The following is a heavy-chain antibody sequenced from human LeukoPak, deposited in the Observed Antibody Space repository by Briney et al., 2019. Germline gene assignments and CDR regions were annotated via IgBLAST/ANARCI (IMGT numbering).Heavy chain of an antibody. CDR2: INPSGGST. Sequence: GASVKVSCKASGYTFTSYYMHWVRQAPGQGLEWMGIINPSGGSTSYAQKFQGRVTMTRDTPISTAYMELSRLRSDDTAVYYCARDGIYYDFWSGYSDYYYYMDVWGKGTTVTVAS. CDR3: ARDGIYYDFWSGYSDYYYYMDV. D-gene: IGHD3-3*01. J-gene: IGHJ6*03. V-gene: IGHV1-46*01. CDR1: GYTFTSYY.